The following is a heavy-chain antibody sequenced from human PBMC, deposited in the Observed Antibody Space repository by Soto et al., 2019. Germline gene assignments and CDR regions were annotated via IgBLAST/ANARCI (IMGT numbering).Heavy chain of an antibody. V-gene: IGHV4-59*01. CDR3: ARANYYDSSGYYSLFDY. CDR2: IYYRGFT. CDR1: GGSISSYY. D-gene: IGHD3-22*01. Sequence: SETLSLTCTLSGGSISSYYWSWIRQPPGKGLEWIGYIYYRGFTNYNPSLKSRVTISVDTSKNQFSLKLSSVTAADTAVYYCARANYYDSSGYYSLFDYWGQGTLVTVSS. J-gene: IGHJ4*02.